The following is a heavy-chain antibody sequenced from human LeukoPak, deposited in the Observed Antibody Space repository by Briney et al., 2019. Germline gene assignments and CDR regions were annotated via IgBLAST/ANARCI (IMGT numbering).Heavy chain of an antibody. D-gene: IGHD2-2*01. CDR1: GGSISSSSYY. J-gene: IGHJ4*02. V-gene: IGHV4-39*01. CDR3: ARHPAHARFDY. Sequence: PSETLSLTCTVSGGSISSSSYYWGWIRQPPGKGLEWIGSIYYSGSTYYDPSLKSRVTISVDTSKNQFSLKLSSVTAADTAVYCCARHPAHARFDYWGQGTLVTVSS. CDR2: IYYSGST.